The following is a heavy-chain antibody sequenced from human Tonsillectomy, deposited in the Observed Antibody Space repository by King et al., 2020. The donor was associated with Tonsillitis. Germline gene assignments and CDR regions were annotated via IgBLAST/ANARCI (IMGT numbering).Heavy chain of an antibody. CDR3: AGVDYYGSGSTHYFDY. D-gene: IGHD3-10*01. CDR1: GGSFSGYY. Sequence: VQLQQWGAGLLKPSETLSLTCAVYGGSFSGYYWSWIRQPPGKGLEWIGEINHSGSTTYNPSLKSRVTISVDTAKNQFSLKLSSVTAADTAVYYCAGVDYYGSGSTHYFDYWGQGTLVTVSS. J-gene: IGHJ4*02. V-gene: IGHV4-34*01. CDR2: INHSGST.